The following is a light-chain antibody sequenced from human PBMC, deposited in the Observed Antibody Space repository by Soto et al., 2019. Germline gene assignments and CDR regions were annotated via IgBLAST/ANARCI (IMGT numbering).Light chain of an antibody. CDR3: QQYGSSPPVT. CDR2: SAS. V-gene: IGKV3-20*01. Sequence: EIVCTQSPCTLSLSPGERATLSCRASQSISYNLAWYQQKPGQAPRVLIYSASTRATGIPDRFSGSGSGTDFTLTISSLEPEDFAVYYCQQYGSSPPVTFGPGTKVDI. J-gene: IGKJ3*01. CDR1: QSISYN.